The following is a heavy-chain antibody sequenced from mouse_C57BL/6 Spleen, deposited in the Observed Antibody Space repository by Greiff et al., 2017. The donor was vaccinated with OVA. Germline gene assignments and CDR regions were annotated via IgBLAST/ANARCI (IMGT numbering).Heavy chain of an antibody. V-gene: IGHV14-2*01. CDR2: IDPEDGET. Sequence: VHVKQSGAELVKPGASVKLSCTASGFNIKDYYMHWVKQRTEQGLEWIGRIDPEDGETKYAPKFQGKATITADTSSNTAYLQLSSLTSEDTAVYYCAGYSNSFFYYAMDYWGQGTSVTVSS. D-gene: IGHD2-5*01. CDR1: GFNIKDYY. CDR3: AGYSNSFFYYAMDY. J-gene: IGHJ4*01.